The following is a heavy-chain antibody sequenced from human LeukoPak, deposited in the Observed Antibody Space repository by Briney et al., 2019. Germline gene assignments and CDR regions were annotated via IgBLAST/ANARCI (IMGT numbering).Heavy chain of an antibody. CDR3: ARDRDSNWYPYHDH. Sequence: GGSLRLSCAASGFTFSSYSMNWVRQAPGKGLEWVSSISSSSSYIYYADSVKGRFTISRDNAKNSLYLQMNSLRAEDTAVYYCARDRDSNWYPYHDHWSQGTLVSVSS. V-gene: IGHV3-21*01. CDR2: ISSSSSYI. J-gene: IGHJ4*02. D-gene: IGHD4-11*01. CDR1: GFTFSSYS.